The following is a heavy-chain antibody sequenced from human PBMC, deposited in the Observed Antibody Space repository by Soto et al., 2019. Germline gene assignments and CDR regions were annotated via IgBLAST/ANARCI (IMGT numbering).Heavy chain of an antibody. J-gene: IGHJ6*03. CDR1: GDTFNDYY. D-gene: IGHD5-12*01. CDR2: INPNGGVT. V-gene: IGHV1-2*04. CDR3: GRESGGATATLDYYYFDMDV. Sequence: QVQLVQSGAEVKRPGASVTVSCTSSGDTFNDYYIHWVRQAPGQGLGWMGWINPNGGVTKYAQKFQRWVSMTRDTSIRTVYMELRRRRSDDTAVDYCGRESGGATATLDYYYFDMDVWGTGTTVTVSS.